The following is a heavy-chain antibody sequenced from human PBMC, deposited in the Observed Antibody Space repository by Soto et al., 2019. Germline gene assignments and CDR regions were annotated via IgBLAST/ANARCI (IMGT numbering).Heavy chain of an antibody. CDR1: GDTFTDYY. J-gene: IGHJ4*02. CDR3: ARGGPVVVVTAALDY. V-gene: IGHV1-46*01. CDR2: VNPSGGHT. Sequence: QVQLMQSGAEVKKPGASVKVSCKASGDTFTDYYIHWVRQAPGQGLEWMGTVNPSGGHTTYAQHFLGRGAMTQDTSTSTLYMELTRLTSDGTAIYYCARGGPVVVVTAALDYRGQGTLVTVSS. D-gene: IGHD2-21*02.